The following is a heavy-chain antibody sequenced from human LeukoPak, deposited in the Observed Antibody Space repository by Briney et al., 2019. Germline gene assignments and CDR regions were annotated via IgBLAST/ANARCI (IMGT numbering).Heavy chain of an antibody. V-gene: IGHV1-69*13. Sequence: ASVKVSCKASGYTFTGYYMHWVRQAPGQGLEWMGGIIPIFGTANYAQKFQGRVTITADESTSTAYMELSSLRSEDTAVYYCARGEAVAGSCYFDYWGQGTLVTVSS. J-gene: IGHJ4*02. D-gene: IGHD6-19*01. CDR1: GYTFTGYY. CDR2: IIPIFGTA. CDR3: ARGEAVAGSCYFDY.